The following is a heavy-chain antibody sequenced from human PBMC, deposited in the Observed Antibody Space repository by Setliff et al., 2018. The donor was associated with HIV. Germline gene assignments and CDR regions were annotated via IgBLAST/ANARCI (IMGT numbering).Heavy chain of an antibody. J-gene: IGHJ6*03. Sequence: SETLSLTCTVSGGSISSYYCSWIRQPAGKGLEWIGRIYSSGSTNYNPSLKSRVTMSVDTSKNQFSLKLSSVTAADTAVYYCARSTRRVRSTVRDRYYSIDVWGKGTSVTVSS. CDR3: ARSTRRVRSTVRDRYYSIDV. CDR1: GGSISSYY. V-gene: IGHV4-4*07. D-gene: IGHD1-26*01. CDR2: IYSSGST.